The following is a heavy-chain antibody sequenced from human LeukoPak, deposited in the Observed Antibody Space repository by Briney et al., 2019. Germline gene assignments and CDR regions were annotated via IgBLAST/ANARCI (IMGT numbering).Heavy chain of an antibody. Sequence: GASVKVSCKASGYTFTGYYMHWVRQAPGQGLEWMGWINPNSGDTNYAQKFQGRVTMTRDTSISTAYMELSRLRSDDTAVYYCARTFVVYCSGGSCSSASHFDYWGQGTLVTVSP. J-gene: IGHJ4*02. CDR2: INPNSGDT. CDR1: GYTFTGYY. D-gene: IGHD2-15*01. CDR3: ARTFVVYCSGGSCSSASHFDY. V-gene: IGHV1-2*02.